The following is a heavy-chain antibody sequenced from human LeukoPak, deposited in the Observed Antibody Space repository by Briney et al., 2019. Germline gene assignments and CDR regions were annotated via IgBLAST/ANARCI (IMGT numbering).Heavy chain of an antibody. D-gene: IGHD2-2*02. CDR2: ISAYNGNT. J-gene: IGHJ6*03. V-gene: IGHV1-18*01. CDR3: ARVDMGYCSSTSCYRSLGRYYMDV. Sequence: ASVKVSCKASGYTFTSYGISWVRQAPGQGLEWMGWISAYNGNTNYAQKLQGRVTMTTDTSTSTAYMELRSLRSDDTAVYYCARVDMGYCSSTSCYRSLGRYYMDVWGKGTTVTVSS. CDR1: GYTFTSYG.